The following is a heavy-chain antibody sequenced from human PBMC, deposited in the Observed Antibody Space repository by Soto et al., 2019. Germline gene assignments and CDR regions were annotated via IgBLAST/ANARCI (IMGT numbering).Heavy chain of an antibody. Sequence: SETLSLTCTVSGGSISSSSYYWGWIRQPPGKGLEWTGSIYYSGSTYYNPSLKSRVTISVDTSKNQFSLKLSSVTAADTAVYYCARHGLDCSSTSCYIVYYYYGMDVWGQGTTVTVSS. CDR3: ARHGLDCSSTSCYIVYYYYGMDV. CDR1: GGSISSSSYY. V-gene: IGHV4-39*01. D-gene: IGHD2-2*01. J-gene: IGHJ6*02. CDR2: IYYSGST.